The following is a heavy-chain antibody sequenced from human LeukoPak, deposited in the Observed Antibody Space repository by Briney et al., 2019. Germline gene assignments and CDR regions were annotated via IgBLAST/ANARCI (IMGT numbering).Heavy chain of an antibody. Sequence: KPSETLSLTCAVYGGSFSGYYWSWIRQPPGKGLEWIGEINHSGSTNYNPSLKSRVTISVDTSKNQFSLKLSSVTAADTAVYYCARAPEVLRFLEWFGYYFDYWGQGTLVTVSS. J-gene: IGHJ4*02. CDR2: INHSGST. CDR3: ARAPEVLRFLEWFGYYFDY. CDR1: GGSFSGYY. V-gene: IGHV4-34*01. D-gene: IGHD3-3*01.